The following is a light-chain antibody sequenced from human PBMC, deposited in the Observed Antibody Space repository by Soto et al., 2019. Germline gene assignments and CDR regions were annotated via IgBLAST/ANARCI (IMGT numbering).Light chain of an antibody. V-gene: IGKV3-20*01. CDR2: GAS. Sequence: EIVLTQSPGTLSLSPGERATLSCRASQSVSSSYLAWYQQKPGQAPRLLIYGASSRATGIPDRFSGSGSGTDFTLTISRLEPEDFAVYYCQQYDSSPLYFGGGTNVDIK. CDR3: QQYDSSPLY. J-gene: IGKJ4*01. CDR1: QSVSSSY.